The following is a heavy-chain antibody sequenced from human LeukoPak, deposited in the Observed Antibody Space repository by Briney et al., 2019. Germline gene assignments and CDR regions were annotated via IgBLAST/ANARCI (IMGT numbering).Heavy chain of an antibody. CDR2: INSDGSST. D-gene: IGHD3-10*01. J-gene: IGHJ1*01. CDR1: GFTFSSYW. V-gene: IGHV3-74*01. CDR3: ARVSGPGMNEYFHL. Sequence: GGSLRLSCAASGFTFSSYWMHWVRQVPGKGLVWVSRINSDGSSTSYADSVKGRFTISRDNAKNTLYLQMNSLRAEDTAVYYCARVSGPGMNEYFHLWGQGTLVTVSS.